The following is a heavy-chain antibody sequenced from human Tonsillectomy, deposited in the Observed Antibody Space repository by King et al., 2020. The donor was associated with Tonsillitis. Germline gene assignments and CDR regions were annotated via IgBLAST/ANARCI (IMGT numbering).Heavy chain of an antibody. CDR2: IYWDGDK. J-gene: IGHJ4*02. CDR1: GFSLSTSGVG. V-gene: IGHV2-5*02. D-gene: IGHD2-2*01. CDR3: AVGKEYCSRTSCYQFDH. Sequence: ITLKESGPTQVKATQTLTLTCTFSGFSLSTSGVGVGWIRQPPGKALEWLALIYWDGDKRYSPSLRRRLTITKDISKNQVVLRMTDMDPLDTGTYFCAVGKEYCSRTSCYQFDHWGQGTVVAVSS.